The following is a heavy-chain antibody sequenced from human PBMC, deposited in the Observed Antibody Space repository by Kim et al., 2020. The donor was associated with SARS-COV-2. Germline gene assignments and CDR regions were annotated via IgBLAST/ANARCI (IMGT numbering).Heavy chain of an antibody. Sequence: GGSLRLSCAASGFTFSSYGMHWVRQAPGKGLEWVAVISYDGSNKYYADSVKGRFTISRDNSKNTLYLQMNSLRAEDTAVYYCAKDGYRSSFDYWGQGTLVTVSS. CDR2: ISYDGSNK. CDR3: AKDGYRSSFDY. J-gene: IGHJ4*02. CDR1: GFTFSSYG. D-gene: IGHD5-12*01. V-gene: IGHV3-30*18.